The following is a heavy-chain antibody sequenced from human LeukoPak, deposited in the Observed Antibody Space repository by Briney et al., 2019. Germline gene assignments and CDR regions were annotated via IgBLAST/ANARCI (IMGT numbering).Heavy chain of an antibody. J-gene: IGHJ4*02. V-gene: IGHV3-30*04. Sequence: GGSLRLSCATSAFTFSSYAMHWVRQAPGKGLEWVAVISHDGSNKFYADSVKGRFTISRDNSKNTLYLQLNSLRAEDTAVYYCARDSGGYGSGSYSPGYWGLGTLVIVSS. CDR2: ISHDGSNK. CDR3: ARDSGGYGSGSYSPGY. D-gene: IGHD3-10*01. CDR1: AFTFSSYA.